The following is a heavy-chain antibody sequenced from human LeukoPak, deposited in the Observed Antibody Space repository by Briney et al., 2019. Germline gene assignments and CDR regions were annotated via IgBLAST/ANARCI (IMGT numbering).Heavy chain of an antibody. CDR3: AKKNGGGWPTIFFDY. J-gene: IGHJ4*02. D-gene: IGHD6-19*01. V-gene: IGHV3-23*01. CDR1: GFSSSINA. CDR2: ISGIGDTL. Sequence: PGGSLRLSCVASGFSSSINAMIWVRQAPGKGLEWVSGISGIGDTLFYSDPVKGRFTISRDNSKNTVYLQMNSLRVEDSAVYYCAKKNGGGWPTIFFDYWGQGILVTVSS.